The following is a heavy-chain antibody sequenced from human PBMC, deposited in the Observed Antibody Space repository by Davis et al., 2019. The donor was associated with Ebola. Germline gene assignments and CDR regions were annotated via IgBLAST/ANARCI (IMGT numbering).Heavy chain of an antibody. CDR1: GYTFTSYA. D-gene: IGHD2-15*01. CDR3: ARGPRRWSRRVDY. CDR2: INPHNGNT. J-gene: IGHJ4*02. Sequence: AASVKVSCKASGYTFTSYAMHWVRQAPGQGLEWMGWINPHNGNTNYAQSVQGRVTMTTDTSTSTAYMEVGSLRSDDTAVYYCARGPRRWSRRVDYWGQGTLVTVSS. V-gene: IGHV1-18*01.